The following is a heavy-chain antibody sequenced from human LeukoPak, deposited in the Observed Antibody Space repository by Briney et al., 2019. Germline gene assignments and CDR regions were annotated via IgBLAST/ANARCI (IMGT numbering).Heavy chain of an antibody. CDR2: IYPSDADT. CDR3: ARRRPGDDAFDI. Sequence: GESLKISCKGSGYSFTTYWIHWVRQMPGKGLEWMGGIYPSDADTRYSPSFQGQVTISADKSITIVYLQWNSLKASDTAMSYCARRRPGDDAFDIWGQGTKVTVSS. V-gene: IGHV5-51*01. CDR1: GYSFTTYW. D-gene: IGHD3-10*01. J-gene: IGHJ3*02.